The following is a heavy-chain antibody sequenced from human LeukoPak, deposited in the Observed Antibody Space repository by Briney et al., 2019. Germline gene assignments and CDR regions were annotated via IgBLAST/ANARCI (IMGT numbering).Heavy chain of an antibody. V-gene: IGHV4-39*01. Sequence: PSETLSLTCTVSGGSISSSSYYWGWIRQPPGKGLEWIGSIYYSGSTYYNPSLKSRVTISVDTSKNQFSLKLSSVTAADTAVYYCGRGIRGRYCSGCSWFQWAYYYGMEGWGQGTTVTVSS. CDR1: GGSISSSSYY. CDR3: GRGIRGRYCSGCSWFQWAYYYGMEG. J-gene: IGHJ6*02. D-gene: IGHD2-15*01. CDR2: IYYSGST.